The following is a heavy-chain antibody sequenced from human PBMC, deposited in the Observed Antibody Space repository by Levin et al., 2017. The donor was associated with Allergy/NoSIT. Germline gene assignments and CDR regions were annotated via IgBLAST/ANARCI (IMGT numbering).Heavy chain of an antibody. CDR3: ARAEVGSEH. CDR1: GGSISSGSYY. D-gene: IGHD3-10*01. CDR2: IYSSGSA. V-gene: IGHV4-61*02. Sequence: SETLSLTCKVSGGSISSGSYYWSWIRQPAAKGLEWIGRIYSSGSANYNPSLKSRVTISVDTSKNQFSLKLSSVTTADTAVYYCARAEVGSEHWGQGTLVTVSS. J-gene: IGHJ4*02.